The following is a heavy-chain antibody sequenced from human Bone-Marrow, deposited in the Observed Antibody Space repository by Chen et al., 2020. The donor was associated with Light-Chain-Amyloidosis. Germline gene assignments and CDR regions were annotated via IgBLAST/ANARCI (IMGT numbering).Heavy chain of an antibody. D-gene: IGHD6-13*01. CDR2: IYTSGST. V-gene: IGHV4-4*07. J-gene: IGHJ6*03. Sequence: QVQLQESGPGLVKPSETLSLTCSVSGYSISSGYSWSWIRQPAGKGLEWIGRIYTSGSTNYNPSLKSRVTMSVDTSKNQFSLKLSSVTAADTAVYYCARSSSSWYEEYYYYYYYMDVWGKGTTVTVSS. CDR1: GYSISSGYS. CDR3: ARSSSSWYEEYYYYYYYMDV.